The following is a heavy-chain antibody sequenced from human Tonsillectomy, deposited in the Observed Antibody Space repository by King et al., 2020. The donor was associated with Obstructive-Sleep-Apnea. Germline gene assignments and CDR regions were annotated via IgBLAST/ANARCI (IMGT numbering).Heavy chain of an antibody. CDR3: ARQYSDDTXXYXRLFDX. CDR1: GYSFTSYD. D-gene: IGHD3-22*01. J-gene: IGHJ4*02. CDR2: MNLNSGNT. V-gene: IGHV1-8*01. Sequence: QLVQSGAEVKKPGASVKVSCKASGYSFTSYDIYWVRQATGQGLEWMGWMNLNSGNTGYAQKFQGRVTMTRNTSISTAYMELSSLRSEDTAVYYCARQYSDDTXXYXRLFDXXXQGTXVXXXS.